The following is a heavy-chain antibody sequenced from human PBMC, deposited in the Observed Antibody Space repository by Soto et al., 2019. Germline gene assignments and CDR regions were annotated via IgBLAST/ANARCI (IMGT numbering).Heavy chain of an antibody. Sequence: SETLSLTCAVSGYSINSDYYWGWIRQPPGKGLEWIGSVDHSGRTYYSPSLRSRLTIFIDTSRNQFSLRLTSVTAADTAMYFCAKKGYYPSGKINLFDSWGPGTLVTVSS. CDR3: AKKGYYPSGKINLFDS. D-gene: IGHD3-10*01. V-gene: IGHV4-38-2*01. CDR2: VDHSGRT. J-gene: IGHJ4*02. CDR1: GYSINSDYY.